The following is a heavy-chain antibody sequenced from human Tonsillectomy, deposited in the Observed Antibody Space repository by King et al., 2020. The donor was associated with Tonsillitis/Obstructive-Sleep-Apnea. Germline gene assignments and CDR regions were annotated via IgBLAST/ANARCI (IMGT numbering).Heavy chain of an antibody. CDR2: ISDSGDRT. CDR1: GFRFSKYA. J-gene: IGHJ4*02. CDR3: ASPRAEYSSTPCH. V-gene: IGHV3-23*04. Sequence: VQLVESGGGLVQPGGSLRLSCAASGFRFSKYAMSWVRQAPGKGLEWVSTISDSGDRTYYGDSVEGRFTMSRDNSKNTLYVQMNSLRAEDTAVYYCASPRAEYSSTPCHWGQGTQVTVSS. D-gene: IGHD6-6*01.